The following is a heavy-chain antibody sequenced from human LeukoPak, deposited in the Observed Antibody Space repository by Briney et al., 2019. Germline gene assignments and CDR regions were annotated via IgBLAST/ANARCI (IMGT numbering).Heavy chain of an antibody. V-gene: IGHV4-39*01. CDR2: VYYSGST. Sequence: SETPSLTCTVSGGSIGNSGYYWGWIRQPPGKGLEWIGSVYYSGSTYYNPSLKSRVTISVDPSKNQFSLKLSSVSAADTAVYYCASLGVGALGSWGQGTLVTVSS. D-gene: IGHD1-26*01. CDR1: GGSIGNSGYY. J-gene: IGHJ5*02. CDR3: ASLGVGALGS.